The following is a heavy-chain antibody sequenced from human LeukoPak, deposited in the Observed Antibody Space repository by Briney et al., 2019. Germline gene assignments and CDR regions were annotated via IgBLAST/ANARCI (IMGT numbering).Heavy chain of an antibody. CDR3: ARVGYCSSTSCNGAFDI. CDR2: INHSGST. J-gene: IGHJ3*02. V-gene: IGHV4-34*01. D-gene: IGHD2-2*01. Sequence: SETLSLTCAVYGGSFSGYYWSWIRQPPGKGLEWIGEINHSGSTNYNPSLKSRVTISVDTSKNQFSLKLSSVTAADTAVYYCARVGYCSSTSCNGAFDIWGQGTMVTVSS. CDR1: GGSFSGYY.